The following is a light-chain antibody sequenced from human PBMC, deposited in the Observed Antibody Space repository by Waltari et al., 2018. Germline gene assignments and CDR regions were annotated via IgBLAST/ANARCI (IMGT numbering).Light chain of an antibody. V-gene: IGKV4-1*01. CDR3: QQYYSTPGPT. CDR2: WAS. CDR1: QSVLYSSNNKNY. J-gene: IGKJ4*01. Sequence: DIVMTQSPASLAVSLGERATINCKSSQSVLYSSNNKNYLAWYQQKPGQPPKLLIYWASTRESGVPDRFSGSGSGTDFTLTINSLQAEDVAVYYCQQYYSTPGPTFGGGTKVEIK.